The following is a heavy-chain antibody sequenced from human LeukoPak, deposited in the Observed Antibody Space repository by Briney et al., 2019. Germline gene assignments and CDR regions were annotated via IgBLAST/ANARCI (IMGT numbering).Heavy chain of an antibody. CDR2: INAGNGNT. CDR1: GYTFTSYA. D-gene: IGHD2-21*02. Sequence: ASVKVSCKGSGYTFTSYAMHWVRQAPGQRLEWMGWINAGNGNTKYSQKFQGRVTITRDTSASTAYMELSSLRSEDTAVYYCARGPLGCGGDCYFDYWGQGTLVTDSS. J-gene: IGHJ4*02. V-gene: IGHV1-3*01. CDR3: ARGPLGCGGDCYFDY.